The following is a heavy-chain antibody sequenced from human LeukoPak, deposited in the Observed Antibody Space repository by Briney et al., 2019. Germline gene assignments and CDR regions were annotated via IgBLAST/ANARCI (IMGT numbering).Heavy chain of an antibody. CDR1: GFTFSSYA. J-gene: IGHJ4*02. V-gene: IGHV3-30*04. CDR3: ANSIAAAGTFDY. Sequence: GGSLRLSCAASGFTFSSYAMHWVRQAPGKGLEWVAVISYDGSNKYYADSVKGRFTISRDNSKNTLYLQMNSLRAEDTAVYYCANSIAAAGTFDYWGQGTLVTVSS. CDR2: ISYDGSNK. D-gene: IGHD6-13*01.